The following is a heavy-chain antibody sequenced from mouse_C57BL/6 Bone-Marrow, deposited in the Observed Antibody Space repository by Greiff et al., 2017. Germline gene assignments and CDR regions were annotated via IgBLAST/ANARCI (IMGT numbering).Heavy chain of an antibody. V-gene: IGHV1-69*01. Sequence: VQLQQSGAELVMPGASVKLSCKASGYTFTSYWMHWLKQRPGQGLEWIGEIDPSDSYTNYNQKFKGKSTLTVDKSSSTAYMQLSSLTSEDSAVYYCARGGWLRFAYWGQGTLVTVSA. D-gene: IGHD2-3*01. CDR1: GYTFTSYW. J-gene: IGHJ3*01. CDR3: ARGGWLRFAY. CDR2: IDPSDSYT.